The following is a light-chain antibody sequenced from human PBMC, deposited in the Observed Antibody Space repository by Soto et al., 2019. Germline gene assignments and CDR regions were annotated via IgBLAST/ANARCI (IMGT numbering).Light chain of an antibody. CDR3: GTWDGSLNTDV. CDR2: ETY. V-gene: IGLV1-51*02. CDR1: NSHIGRNY. Sequence: HCVLKRPPSVSRAPRQGGTIPRSGKNSHIGRNYVCWYQQLPGAAPKLLIYETYQRPSGIPDRFSGSKSGTSATLDITGLQTGDEADYYCGTWDGSLNTDVFGTGTKVTVL. J-gene: IGLJ1*01.